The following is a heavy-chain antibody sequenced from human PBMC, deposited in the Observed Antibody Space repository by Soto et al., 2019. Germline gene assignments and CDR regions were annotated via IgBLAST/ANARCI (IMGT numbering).Heavy chain of an antibody. D-gene: IGHD3-10*01. CDR3: ARLAGGSGSYYINNWFDP. J-gene: IGHJ5*02. CDR1: GYSFTSYW. V-gene: IGHV5-10-1*01. Sequence: PGESLKISCKGSGYSFTSYWISGVRQMPGKGLEWMGRIDPSDSYTNYSPSFQGHVTISADKSISTAYLQWSSLKASDTAMYYCARLAGGSGSYYINNWFDPWGQGTLVTAPQ. CDR2: IDPSDSYT.